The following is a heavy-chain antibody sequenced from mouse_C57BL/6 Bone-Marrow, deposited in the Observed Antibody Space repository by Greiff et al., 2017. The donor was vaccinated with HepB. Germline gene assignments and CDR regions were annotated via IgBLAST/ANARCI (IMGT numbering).Heavy chain of an antibody. J-gene: IGHJ4*01. CDR3: AKKGRTYAMDY. Sequence: VQRVESGPGLVQPSQSLSITCTVSGFSLTSYGVHWVRQSPGKGLEWLGVIWRGGSTDYNAAFMSRLSITKDNSKSQGFFKMNRLKADDTAIYYCAKKGRTYAMDYWGQGTSVTVSS. V-gene: IGHV2-5*01. CDR2: IWRGGST. CDR1: GFSLTSYG.